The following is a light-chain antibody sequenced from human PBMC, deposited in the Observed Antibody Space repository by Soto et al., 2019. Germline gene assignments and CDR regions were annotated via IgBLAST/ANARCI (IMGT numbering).Light chain of an antibody. CDR1: QSVSSSY. CDR2: GAS. CDR3: QQYGSSLTWT. J-gene: IGKJ1*01. V-gene: IGKV3-20*01. Sequence: EIVLTQSPGTLSLSPGERATLSCRASQSVSSSYLAWYQQKPGQAPRLLIYGASSRATGIPDRFSGSGSGTDFTLTIRRLEPDAFAVYYCQQYGSSLTWTFGQGTKVEIK.